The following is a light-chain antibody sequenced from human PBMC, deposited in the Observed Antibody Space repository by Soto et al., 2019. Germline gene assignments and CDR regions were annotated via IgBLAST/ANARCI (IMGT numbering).Light chain of an antibody. CDR2: VAS. J-gene: IGKJ1*01. V-gene: IGKV1-9*01. CDR3: LQFDDFPRM. CDR1: QDIGSY. Sequence: IQLTQSPSSLSASVGDRVTITCRASQDIGSYLAWYQQKPGRAPKLLIYVASTLQSGVPSRFSGSGSGADVTLTISSLQPEDSATYYCLQFDDFPRMFGQGTRVEI.